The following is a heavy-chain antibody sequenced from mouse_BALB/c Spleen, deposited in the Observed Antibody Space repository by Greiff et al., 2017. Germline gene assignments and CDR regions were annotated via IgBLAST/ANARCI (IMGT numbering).Heavy chain of an antibody. J-gene: IGHJ2*01. CDR3: ARSFMITFFDY. CDR1: GYTFTSYW. Sequence: QVQLKQSGAELARPGASVKLSCKASGYTFTSYWMQWVKQRPGQGLEWIGAIYPGDGDTRYTQKFKGKATLTADKSSSTAYMQLSSLASEDSAVYYCARSFMITFFDYWGQGTTLTVSS. V-gene: IGHV1-87*01. D-gene: IGHD2-4*01. CDR2: IYPGDGDT.